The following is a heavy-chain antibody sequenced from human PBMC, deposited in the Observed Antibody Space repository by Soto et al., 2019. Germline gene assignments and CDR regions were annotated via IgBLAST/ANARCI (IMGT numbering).Heavy chain of an antibody. J-gene: IGHJ3*02. D-gene: IGHD3-3*01. CDR2: VFYRGNT. CDR1: GCSISADY. V-gene: IGHV4-59*01. Sequence: SETLSLTCTVSGCSISADYWSWIRQPPGKGLEWIGFVFYRGNTNYNPSLASRVTISIDTSKKQFSLKLGSVTAADTAVYYCAKGNYDFSGGGGDDIWAQGTMVTVSS. CDR3: AKGNYDFSGGGGDDI.